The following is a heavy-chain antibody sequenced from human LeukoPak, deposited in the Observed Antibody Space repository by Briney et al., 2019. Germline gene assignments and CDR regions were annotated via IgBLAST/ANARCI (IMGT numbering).Heavy chain of an antibody. CDR2: INHSGST. CDR3: ARGLRGYSYGYHY. CDR1: GGSFSGYY. D-gene: IGHD5-18*01. V-gene: IGHV4-34*01. J-gene: IGHJ4*02. Sequence: SETLSLTCAVYGGSFSGYYWSWIRQPPGKGLEWIGEINHSGSTNYNPSLRSRVTISVDTSKNQFSLKLSSVTAADTAVYYCARGLRGYSYGYHYWGQGTLVTVSS.